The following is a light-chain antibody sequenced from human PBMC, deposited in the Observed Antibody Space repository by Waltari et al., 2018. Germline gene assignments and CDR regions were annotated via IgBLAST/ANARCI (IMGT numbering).Light chain of an antibody. CDR3: QQYYSTPLT. J-gene: IGKJ4*01. Sequence: DIVMTQSPDSLAVSLGERATINCKSSQSVLYSSNNKNYFAWYQQKPGQPPKLLIYWASTRESGVPDRFSGSGSGTDFTLTIISLQAEDVAVYYCQQYYSTPLTFGGGTKVEIK. CDR1: QSVLYSSNNKNY. CDR2: WAS. V-gene: IGKV4-1*01.